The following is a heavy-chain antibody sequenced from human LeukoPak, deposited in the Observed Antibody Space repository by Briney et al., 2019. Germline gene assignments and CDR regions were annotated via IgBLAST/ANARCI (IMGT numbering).Heavy chain of an antibody. J-gene: IGHJ6*02. CDR3: AREFRDVVVPAASSGDYYYGMDV. CDR1: GGSFSGYY. V-gene: IGHV4-34*01. CDR2: INHSGST. Sequence: SETLSLTCAVYGGSFSGYYWSWISKPPGKGLEWIGEINHSGSTNYNPSLRSRVTISVDTSKNQFSLKLSSVTAADTAVYYCAREFRDVVVPAASSGDYYYGMDVWGQGTTVTVSS. D-gene: IGHD2-2*01.